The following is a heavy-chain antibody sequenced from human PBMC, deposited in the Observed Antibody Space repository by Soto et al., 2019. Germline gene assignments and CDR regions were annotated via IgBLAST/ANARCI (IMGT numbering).Heavy chain of an antibody. Sequence: QVQLEESGPGLVKHSETLSLTCTVSGGSISSHYWSRGRQAQGKGLERIVCIYYRVNTFYNPSLKSRGTITVDTSNNQFSLKLDSVTPADTAVYYCARDGREASGIDVWGQGTAVTVSS. J-gene: IGHJ6*02. CDR3: ARDGREASGIDV. CDR1: GGSISSHY. D-gene: IGHD1-26*01. V-gene: IGHV4-59*11. CDR2: IYYRVNT.